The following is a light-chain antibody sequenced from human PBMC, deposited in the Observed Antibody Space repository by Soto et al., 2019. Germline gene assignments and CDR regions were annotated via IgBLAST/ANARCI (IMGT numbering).Light chain of an antibody. CDR3: QQYYDTPYT. V-gene: IGKV3-15*01. CDR2: GAS. CDR1: QSVSTN. J-gene: IGKJ2*01. Sequence: EIVMTQSPATLSVSPGERATLSCGASQSVSTNLAWYQHKPGQAPRLLIYGASTRATGVPARFSGSGSGTEFTLNISSLQSEDFAVYYCQQYYDTPYTFGQGTRLEI.